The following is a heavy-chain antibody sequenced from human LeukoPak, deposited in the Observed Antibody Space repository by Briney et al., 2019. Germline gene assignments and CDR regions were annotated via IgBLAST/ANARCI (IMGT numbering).Heavy chain of an antibody. V-gene: IGHV4-59*01. Sequence: SEALSLTCTVSGGSTSSYYWSWIRQPPGKGLEWIGYIYYSGSTNYNPSLKSRVTISVDTSKNQFSLKLSSVTAADTAVYYCARMRWFDPWGQGTLVTVSS. CDR1: GGSTSSYY. CDR3: ARMRWFDP. J-gene: IGHJ5*02. CDR2: IYYSGST.